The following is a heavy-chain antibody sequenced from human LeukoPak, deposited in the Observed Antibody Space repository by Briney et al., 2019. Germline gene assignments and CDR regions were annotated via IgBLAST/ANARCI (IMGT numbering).Heavy chain of an antibody. D-gene: IGHD3-9*01. CDR3: ATGGTNYDILTGDWGYFDY. Sequence: GGSLRLSCAASGFTFSDYYMSWIRQAPGKGLEWVSYISSSGSTIYYADSVKGRFTISRDNAKNSLYLQMNSLRAEDTAVYYCATGGTNYDILTGDWGYFDYWGQGTLVTVSS. V-gene: IGHV3-11*04. CDR2: ISSSGSTI. CDR1: GFTFSDYY. J-gene: IGHJ4*02.